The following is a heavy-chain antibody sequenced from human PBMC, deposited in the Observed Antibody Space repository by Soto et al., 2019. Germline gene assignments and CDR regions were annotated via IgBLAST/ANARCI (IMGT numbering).Heavy chain of an antibody. D-gene: IGHD5-18*01. CDR3: ARYYSYGYACGY. V-gene: IGHV3-21*01. CDR2: ISSSGTYI. J-gene: IGHJ4*02. Sequence: EVQLVESGGGLVKPGGSLRLSCAASGFTFSSYSMNWVRQAQGKGLEWVSSISSSGTYIDYADSVKGRFTISRDNAKNSLYLQMNRLRGEDTAVYYCARYYSYGYACGYWGQGTLVTVSS. CDR1: GFTFSSYS.